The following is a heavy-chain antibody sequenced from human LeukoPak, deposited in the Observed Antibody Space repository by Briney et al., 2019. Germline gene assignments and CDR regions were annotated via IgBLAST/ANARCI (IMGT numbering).Heavy chain of an antibody. J-gene: IGHJ5*02. CDR3: ARPRVPAAISYNWFDP. V-gene: IGHV1-8*02. CDR1: GYTFTSYD. CDR2: MNPNSGNT. Sequence: ASVKVSCKASGYTFTSYDINWVRQAHGQGLEWMGWMNPNSGNTGYAQKFQGRVTMTRNTSISTAYMELSSLRSEDTAVYYCARPRVPAAISYNWFDPWGQGTLVTVSS. D-gene: IGHD2-2*02.